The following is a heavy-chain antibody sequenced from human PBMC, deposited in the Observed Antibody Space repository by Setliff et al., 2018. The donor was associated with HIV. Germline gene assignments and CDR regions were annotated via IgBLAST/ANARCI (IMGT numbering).Heavy chain of an antibody. Sequence: LSLTCTVSGGSINSHYWSWTRQAPGKGLEWVANIKADGSEKYYVDSVKGRFTISRDNAKNTLYLQMNSLGADDTAVYYCARGHYSRSSGWGQGTLVTVSS. CDR3: ARGHYSRSSG. V-gene: IGHV3-7*03. CDR2: IKADGSEK. J-gene: IGHJ4*02. D-gene: IGHD6-6*01. CDR1: GGSINSHY.